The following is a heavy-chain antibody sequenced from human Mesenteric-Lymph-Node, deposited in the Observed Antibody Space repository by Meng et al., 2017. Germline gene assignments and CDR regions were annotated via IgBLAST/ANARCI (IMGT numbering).Heavy chain of an antibody. CDR2: IPHRGSS. J-gene: IGHJ1*01. D-gene: IGHD3-10*01. CDR1: GHPLTNHNW. CDR3: LRGSGGSV. Sequence: QRRSRGAGPARGKPSGSLSTTCAVSGHPLTNHNWWAWVRQPPGKGLEWIGEIPHRGSSAYTPSLKSRVSMSIDKSKNQFSLKLTSVTAADTAVYHCLRGSGGSVWGQGTLVTVSS. V-gene: IGHV4-4*02.